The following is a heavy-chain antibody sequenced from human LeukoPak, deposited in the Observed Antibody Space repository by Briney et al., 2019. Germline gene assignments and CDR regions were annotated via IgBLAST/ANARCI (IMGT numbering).Heavy chain of an antibody. Sequence: GGSLRLSCAASGFTFSSYAMSWVRQAPGKGLEWVSAISGSGGSTYYADSVKGRFTISRDNSKNTLYLQMNRLTAESTAVYYCAKYGGILTPAFVNTNCYFDLWGRGTLVTVSS. CDR3: AKYGGILTPAFVNTNCYFDL. CDR2: ISGSGGST. D-gene: IGHD2/OR15-2a*01. J-gene: IGHJ2*01. V-gene: IGHV3-23*01. CDR1: GFTFSSYA.